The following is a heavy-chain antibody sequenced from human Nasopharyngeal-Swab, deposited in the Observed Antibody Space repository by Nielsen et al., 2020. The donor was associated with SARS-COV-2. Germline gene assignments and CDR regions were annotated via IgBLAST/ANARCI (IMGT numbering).Heavy chain of an antibody. CDR2: TRHSGSG. V-gene: IGHV4-34*01. CDR3: ARGGRHGCSSANRPCAIDV. J-gene: IGHJ6*02. D-gene: IGHD2-2*01. Sequence: WIRQPPGKGLEWIGETRHSGSGNYKPSLNSRVSMSVGASKNQFSLKLDSVTAADTAVYYCARGGRHGCSSANRPCAIDVWGQGATVTVSS.